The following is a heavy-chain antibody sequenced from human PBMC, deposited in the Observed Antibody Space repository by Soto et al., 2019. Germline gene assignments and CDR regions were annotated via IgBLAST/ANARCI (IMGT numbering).Heavy chain of an antibody. CDR3: AGIYSGSPGGTLRY. CDR1: GGSFSDYY. V-gene: IGHV4-31*11. Sequence: SEILSLTCAVYGGSFSDYYWSWIRQHPGKGLEWIGYIYYSGSTYYNPSLKSRVTISVDTSKNQFSLKLSSVTAADTAVYYCAGIYSGSPGGTLRYWGQGTLVTVSS. CDR2: IYYSGST. J-gene: IGHJ4*02. D-gene: IGHD1-26*01.